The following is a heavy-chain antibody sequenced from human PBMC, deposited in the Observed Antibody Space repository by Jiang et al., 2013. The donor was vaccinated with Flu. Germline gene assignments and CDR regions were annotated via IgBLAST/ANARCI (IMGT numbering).Heavy chain of an antibody. CDR1: GFTFSSYG. Sequence: VQLLESGGGVVQPGRSLRLSCAASGFTFSSYGMHWVRQAPGKGLEWVAVISYDESNKYYADSVKGRFTISRDNSKNTLYLQMNSLRAEDTAVYYCAKDSGSYHYFDYWGQGSLVTVSS. CDR3: AKDSGSYHYFDY. V-gene: IGHV3-30*18. J-gene: IGHJ4*02. D-gene: IGHD1-26*01. CDR2: ISYDESNK.